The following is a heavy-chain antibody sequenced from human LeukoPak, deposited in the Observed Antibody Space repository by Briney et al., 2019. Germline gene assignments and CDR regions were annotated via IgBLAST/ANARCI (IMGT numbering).Heavy chain of an antibody. J-gene: IGHJ4*02. V-gene: IGHV3-30*01. D-gene: IGHD2-8*01. CDR3: ASLGYCTNGVCLDY. Sequence: GGSLRLSCAASGFTFSNYYMSWIRQAPGKGLEWVAVISYDGSNKYYADSVKGRSSISRDNSKNTLYLQMNSLRIEDTAMYYCASLGYCTNGVCLDYWGQGTLVTVSS. CDR1: GFTFSNYY. CDR2: ISYDGSNK.